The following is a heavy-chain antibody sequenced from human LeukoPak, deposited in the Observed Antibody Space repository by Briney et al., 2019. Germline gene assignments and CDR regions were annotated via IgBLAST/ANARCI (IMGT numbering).Heavy chain of an antibody. CDR1: AFTFGDYS. CDR3: TRGGAEVVPASLFDY. J-gene: IGHJ4*02. CDR2: IRRKAYGGTT. V-gene: IGHV3-49*03. D-gene: IGHD2-15*01. Sequence: SLRLSCTTSAFTFGDYSMNWFRQAPGKGLEWVGFIRRKAYGGTTEYAASVTGRFTISRDASKSNAFLQMSSLKTEDTAVYYCTRGGAEVVPASLFDYWGQGTLVTVSS.